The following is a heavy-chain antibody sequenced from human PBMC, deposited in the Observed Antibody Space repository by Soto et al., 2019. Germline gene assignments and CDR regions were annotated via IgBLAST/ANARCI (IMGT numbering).Heavy chain of an antibody. Sequence: PSETLSLTYTVSGGSISSYYWSWIRQPPGKGLEWIGYIYYSGSTNYNPSLKSRVTISVDTSKNQFSLKLSSVTAADTAVYYCARATVVTSLGYYYGMDVWGQGTTVTVSS. CDR2: IYYSGST. CDR1: GGSISSYY. D-gene: IGHD4-17*01. V-gene: IGHV4-59*01. CDR3: ARATVVTSLGYYYGMDV. J-gene: IGHJ6*02.